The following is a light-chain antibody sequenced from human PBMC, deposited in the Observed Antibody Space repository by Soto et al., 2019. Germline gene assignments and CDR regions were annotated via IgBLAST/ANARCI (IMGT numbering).Light chain of an antibody. CDR3: QQYYTTPRT. V-gene: IGKV4-1*01. CDR1: QSVLYTSNNKNY. CDR2: WAS. J-gene: IGKJ1*01. Sequence: DIVMTQSPDSLAVSLGERATINRKSSQSVLYTSNNKNYLAWYQQKPGHPPKVLIYWASTRESGVPDRFSGSGSGTDFTLTISSLQAEDVAVYYCQQYYTTPRTFGQGTKVEIK.